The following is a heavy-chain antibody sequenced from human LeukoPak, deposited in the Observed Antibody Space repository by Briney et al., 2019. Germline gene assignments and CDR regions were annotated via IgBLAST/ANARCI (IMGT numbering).Heavy chain of an antibody. J-gene: IGHJ4*02. V-gene: IGHV3-30-3*01. Sequence: GGSLRLSCAASGFTFSSYAMHWVRQAPGKGLEWVAVISYDGSNKYYADSVKGRFTISRDNSKNTLYLQMNSLRAEDTAVYYCARDGFQSSGWYVGSDYWGQETLVTVSS. D-gene: IGHD6-19*01. CDR1: GFTFSSYA. CDR3: ARDGFQSSGWYVGSDY. CDR2: ISYDGSNK.